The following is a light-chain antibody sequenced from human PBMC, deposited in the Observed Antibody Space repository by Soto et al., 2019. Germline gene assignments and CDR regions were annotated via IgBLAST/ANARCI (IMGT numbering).Light chain of an antibody. CDR3: QQYGSSYPWT. Sequence: EIVLTQSPGTLSLSPGERATLSCRASQSVSSYLAWYQQKPGQAPRLLIYGASSRATGIPDRFSGSGSGPDFTLTIRRLEPEDFAVYYCQQYGSSYPWTFGQGTKVDIK. CDR1: QSVSSY. CDR2: GAS. J-gene: IGKJ1*01. V-gene: IGKV3-20*01.